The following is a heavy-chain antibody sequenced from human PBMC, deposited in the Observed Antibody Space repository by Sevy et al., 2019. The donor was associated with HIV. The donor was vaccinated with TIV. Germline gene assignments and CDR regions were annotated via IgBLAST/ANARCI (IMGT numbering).Heavy chain of an antibody. CDR2: INPSSGGT. V-gene: IGHV1-2*02. D-gene: IGHD3-22*01. CDR1: GYTFTGYY. J-gene: IGHJ3*02. CDR3: ARDVTAYYYDSSGYYDGDAFDI. Sequence: ASVKVSCKASGYTFTGYYIHWVRQAPGQGLEWMGWINPSSGGTNYAQKFQGRVTMTRDTSISTAYMELSRLRSDDTAVYYCARDVTAYYYDSSGYYDGDAFDIWGQGTMVTVSS.